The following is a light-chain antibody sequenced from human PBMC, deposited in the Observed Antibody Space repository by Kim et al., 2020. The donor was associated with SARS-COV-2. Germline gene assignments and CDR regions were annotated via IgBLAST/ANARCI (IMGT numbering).Light chain of an antibody. V-gene: IGLV1-47*01. CDR3: AAWDDSLSGWV. CDR2: RSN. CDR1: SSNIESNY. J-gene: IGLJ3*02. Sequence: GQRVTISYSGSSSNIESNYVSWYQQLPGTAPNLLIYRSNRRPSGVPDRFSGSKSGTSASLAISGLRSEDEADYYCAAWDDSLSGWVFGGGTQLTVL.